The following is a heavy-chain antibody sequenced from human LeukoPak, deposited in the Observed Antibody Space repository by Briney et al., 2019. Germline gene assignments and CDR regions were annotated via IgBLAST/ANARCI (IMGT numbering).Heavy chain of an antibody. D-gene: IGHD3-22*01. Sequence: ASVKVSCKASGYTFTSYGISWVRQAPGQGLEWMGWISAYNGNPNYAQKLQGRVTMTTDTSTSTAYMELRSLRSDDTAVYYCARDNYYDSSGYYRPARYFQHWGQGTLVTVSS. V-gene: IGHV1-18*01. CDR3: ARDNYYDSSGYYRPARYFQH. CDR2: ISAYNGNP. CDR1: GYTFTSYG. J-gene: IGHJ1*01.